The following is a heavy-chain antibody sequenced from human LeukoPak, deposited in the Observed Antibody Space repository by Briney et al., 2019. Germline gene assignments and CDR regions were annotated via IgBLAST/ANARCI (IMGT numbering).Heavy chain of an antibody. CDR2: ISSSSSYI. V-gene: IGHV3-21*01. CDR1: GFTFSSYS. J-gene: IGHJ4*02. D-gene: IGHD2-2*01. CDR3: ARDRLVVVPAAMDY. Sequence: PGGSLRLSCAAFGFTFSSYSKNWVRQAPGKGLEWVSSISSSSSYIYYADSVKGRFTISRDNAKNSLYLQMNSLRAEDTAVYYCARDRLVVVPAAMDYWGQGTLVTVSS.